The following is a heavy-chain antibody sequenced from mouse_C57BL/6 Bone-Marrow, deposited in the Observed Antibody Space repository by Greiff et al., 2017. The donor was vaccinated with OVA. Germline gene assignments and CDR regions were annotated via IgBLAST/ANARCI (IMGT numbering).Heavy chain of an antibody. CDR2: IYPSSGST. CDR1: GYSFTSYG. J-gene: IGHJ3*01. D-gene: IGHD1-1*01. V-gene: IGHV1-81*01. Sequence: QVQLQQSGPELARPGASVKISCKASGYSFTSYGISWVKQRTGKGLEWIGEIYPSSGSTYYNEKFKGKATLTAYKSSSTAYMELRSLTSEDSAVYFSAGYYFFAYWGQGTLVTVSA. CDR3: AGYYFFAY.